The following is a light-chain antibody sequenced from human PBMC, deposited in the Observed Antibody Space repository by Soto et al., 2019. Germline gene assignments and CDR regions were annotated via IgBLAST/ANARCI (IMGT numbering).Light chain of an antibody. V-gene: IGLV1-51*01. CDR1: SSNIGGNS. J-gene: IGLJ1*01. CDR2: DDN. Sequence: VLTQPPSVSAAPGQKVTISCSGSSSNIGGNSVSWYQQLPETAPKLLIYDDNKRPSGIPDRFSGSKSGTSATLGITGFQTGDEADYYCGSWDSSLSAYVFGTGTKVTVL. CDR3: GSWDSSLSAYV.